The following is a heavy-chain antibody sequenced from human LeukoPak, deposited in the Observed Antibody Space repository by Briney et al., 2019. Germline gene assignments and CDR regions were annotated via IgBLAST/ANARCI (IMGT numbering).Heavy chain of an antibody. CDR3: VRKNRDFNAAFDI. D-gene: IGHD1-14*01. CDR2: SYSDSNT. J-gene: IGHJ3*02. V-gene: IGHV3-53*01. CDR1: GFAVSNNY. Sequence: GGSLRLSCTASGFAVSNNYMSWVRQAPGKGLEWVSISYSDSNTNYADSVKGRFTISRDTSQNTLSLQMNSLRAEDTAVYYCVRKNRDFNAAFDIWGQGTVVTVSS.